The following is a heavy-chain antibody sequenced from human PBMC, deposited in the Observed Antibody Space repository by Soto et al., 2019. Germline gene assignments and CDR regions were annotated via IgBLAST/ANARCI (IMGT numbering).Heavy chain of an antibody. CDR1: GFTFSSYE. CDR2: ISSSGSTI. CDR3: ARPSHYDSSGYFPEDDAFDI. D-gene: IGHD3-22*01. V-gene: IGHV3-48*03. J-gene: IGHJ3*02. Sequence: GGSLRLSCAASGFTFSSYEMNWVRQAPGKXLEWVSYISSSGSTIYYADSVKGRFTISRDNAKNSLYLQMNSLRAEDTAVYYCARPSHYDSSGYFPEDDAFDIWGQGTMVTV.